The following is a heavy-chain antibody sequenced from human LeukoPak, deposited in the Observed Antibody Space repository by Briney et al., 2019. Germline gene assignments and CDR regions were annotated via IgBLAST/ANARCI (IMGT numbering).Heavy chain of an antibody. Sequence: SETLSLTCAVSGGSISSNNGWSWVRQPPGKGLEWIGEIYHSGSTNYNPSLKSRVTISVDKSKNQFSLKVNSVTAADTAVYYCARDPGGGYKDDALDIWGQGTMVTVSS. J-gene: IGHJ3*02. CDR2: IYHSGST. V-gene: IGHV4-4*02. CDR3: ARDPGGGYKDDALDI. CDR1: GGSISSNNG. D-gene: IGHD3-16*01.